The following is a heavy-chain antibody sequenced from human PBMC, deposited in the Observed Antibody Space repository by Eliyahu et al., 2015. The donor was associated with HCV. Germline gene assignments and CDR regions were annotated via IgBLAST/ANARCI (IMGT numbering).Heavy chain of an antibody. V-gene: IGHV3-23*04. J-gene: IGHJ4*02. D-gene: IGHD6-6*01. CDR2: ISGSGGST. CDR3: ATSGSSSSFDY. CDR1: GFTFSSXX. Sequence: EVQLVXSGGGLVQXXGXLRLSCAXSGFTFSSXXMSWXRQAPGKGLXWVSAISGSGGSTYYADSVKGRFTISRDNSKNTLYLQMNSLRAEDTAVYYCATSGSSSSFDYWGQGTLVTVSS.